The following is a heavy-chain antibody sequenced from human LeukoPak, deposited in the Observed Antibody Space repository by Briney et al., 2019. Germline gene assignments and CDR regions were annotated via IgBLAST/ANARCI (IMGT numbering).Heavy chain of an antibody. CDR1: GFTFSDYA. CDR2: FKTNSGQV. V-gene: IGHV3-23*01. D-gene: IGHD4-11*01. J-gene: IGHJ4*02. Sequence: GGSLRLSCVASGFTFSDYAMNWVRQAPGKGLEWVSTFKTNSGQVYYAESVRGRFTISRVNSKNTAYLEMSSLRAEDTALYFCARSVPDYTRFDYWGQGALVTVSS. CDR3: ARSVPDYTRFDY.